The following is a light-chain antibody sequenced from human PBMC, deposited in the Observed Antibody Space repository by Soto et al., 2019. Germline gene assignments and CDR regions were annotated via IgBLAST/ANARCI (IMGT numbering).Light chain of an antibody. J-gene: IGKJ2*01. CDR1: QSSSSY. V-gene: IGKV1-39*01. CDR3: QQSYSTPPT. CDR2: AAS. Sequence: DIQMTQAPSSLSASVGDRVTITCRASQSSSSYLNWYQQKPGKAPKLLIYAASSLQSGVPSRFSGSGSGTDFTLTISSLQPEDFATYYCQQSYSTPPTFGQGTKLE.